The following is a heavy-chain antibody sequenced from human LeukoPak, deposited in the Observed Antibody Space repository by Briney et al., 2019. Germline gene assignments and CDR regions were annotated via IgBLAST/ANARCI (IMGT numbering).Heavy chain of an antibody. V-gene: IGHV3-7*01. D-gene: IGHD2-2*01. CDR3: ARPLRGYCSSTSCLHDAFDI. Sequence: GGSLRLSCAASGFTFSSYWMSWVRQAPGKGLEWVANIKQDGSEKYYVDSVKGRFTISRDNAKNSLYLQMNSLRAEDTAVYYCARPLRGYCSSTSCLHDAFDIWGQGTMVTVSS. J-gene: IGHJ3*02. CDR2: IKQDGSEK. CDR1: GFTFSSYW.